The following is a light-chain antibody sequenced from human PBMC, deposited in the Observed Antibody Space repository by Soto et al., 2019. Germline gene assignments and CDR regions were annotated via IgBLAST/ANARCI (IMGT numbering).Light chain of an antibody. CDR1: QSISSW. Sequence: IPMTQSPSSVSASVGDRVTITYRASQSISSWLAWYQQKPGKAPKLLIYDASSLESGVPSRFSGSGSGTEFTLTISSLQPDDFATYYCQQYNSYRMYTFGQGTKVDIK. V-gene: IGKV1-5*01. J-gene: IGKJ2*01. CDR2: DAS. CDR3: QQYNSYRMYT.